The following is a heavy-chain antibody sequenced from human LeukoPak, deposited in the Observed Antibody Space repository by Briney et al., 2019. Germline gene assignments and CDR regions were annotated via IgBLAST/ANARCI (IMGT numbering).Heavy chain of an antibody. J-gene: IGHJ5*02. Sequence: PSQTLSLTCTVSGGSISSGSYYWSWIRQPAGKGLEWIGRIYTSGSTNYNPSLKSRVTISVDTSKNQFSLKLSSVTAADTAVYYCARGRKVNWFDPWGQGTLVTVSS. V-gene: IGHV4-61*02. CDR1: GGSISSGSYY. CDR3: ARGRKVNWFDP. CDR2: IYTSGST.